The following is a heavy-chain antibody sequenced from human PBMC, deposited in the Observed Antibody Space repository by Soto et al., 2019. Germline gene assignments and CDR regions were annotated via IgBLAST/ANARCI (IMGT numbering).Heavy chain of an antibody. CDR3: AVAVAGPTAIGY. V-gene: IGHV3-74*01. J-gene: IGHJ4*02. CDR2: INSDGSST. Sequence: EVQLVESGGGLVQPGGSLRLSCAASGFTFSSYWMHWVRQAPGKGLVWVSRINSDGSSTSYADSVKGRFTISRDNAKNTLYLTMNSLRAEDTAVYYCAVAVAGPTAIGYWGQGTLVTVSS. CDR1: GFTFSSYW. D-gene: IGHD6-19*01.